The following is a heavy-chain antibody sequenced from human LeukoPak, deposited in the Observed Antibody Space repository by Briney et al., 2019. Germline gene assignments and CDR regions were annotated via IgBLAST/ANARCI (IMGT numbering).Heavy chain of an antibody. CDR3: ARVRVRGANHWDY. V-gene: IGHV3-48*03. CDR2: IGSSGGDT. D-gene: IGHD3-10*01. J-gene: IGHJ4*02. Sequence: GGSLRLSCAASGFPFSSYEMNWFRQAPGKGLEWASYIGSSGGDTYYADSVKGRFTISRDNAKNSLYLQMNSLRAEDTAVYYCARVRVRGANHWDYWGQGTLVTVSS. CDR1: GFPFSSYE.